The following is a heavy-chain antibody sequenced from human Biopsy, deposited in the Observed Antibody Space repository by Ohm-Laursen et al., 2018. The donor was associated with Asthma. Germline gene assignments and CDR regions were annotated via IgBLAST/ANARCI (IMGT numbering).Heavy chain of an antibody. D-gene: IGHD4-17*01. J-gene: IGHJ5*02. CDR3: ARTTYGDDGFDP. CDR1: GGSINIGDYY. V-gene: IGHV4-31*03. CDR2: IYYSGST. Sequence: TLSLTCSVSGGSINIGDYYWSWIRQLPVKGLEWIECIYYSGSTYYNPSLKSRVSISLDTSKNQFSLSLTSVTAADTAVYYCARTTYGDDGFDPWGQGTLVTVSS.